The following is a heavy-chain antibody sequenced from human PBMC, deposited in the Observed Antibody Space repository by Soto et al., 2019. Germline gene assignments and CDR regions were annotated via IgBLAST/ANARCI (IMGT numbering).Heavy chain of an antibody. CDR1: GFTFGDYA. CDR2: IRSKTYGGTT. J-gene: IGHJ4*02. D-gene: IGHD2-21*01. Sequence: GGSLRLSCTTSGFTFGDYAMSWVRQAPGKGLEWIGFIRSKTYGGTTEYAASVKGRFTISRDDSKSIAYLQMNSLQTEGTAVYFCSRNVIASYWGQGTLVTVSS. CDR3: SRNVIASY. V-gene: IGHV3-49*04.